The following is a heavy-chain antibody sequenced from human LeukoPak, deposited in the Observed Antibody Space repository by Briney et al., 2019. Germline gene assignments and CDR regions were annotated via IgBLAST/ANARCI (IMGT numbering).Heavy chain of an antibody. J-gene: IGHJ5*02. D-gene: IGHD2-2*01. CDR2: INHSGST. CDR3: ARGAVVVPAAMGTSNWFDP. Sequence: SETLSLTCAVYGGSFSVYYWSWIRQPPGKGLEWLWEINHSGSTNYNPSLKSRVTISVDTSKNQFSLKLSSVTAADTAVYYCARGAVVVPAAMGTSNWFDPWGQGTLVTVSS. CDR1: GGSFSVYY. V-gene: IGHV4-34*01.